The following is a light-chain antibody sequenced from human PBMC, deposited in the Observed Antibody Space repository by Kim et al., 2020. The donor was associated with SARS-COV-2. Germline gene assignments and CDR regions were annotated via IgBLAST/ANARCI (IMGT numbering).Light chain of an antibody. CDR1: QSISSY. CDR2: AAS. Sequence: DIQMTQSPSSLSASVGDRVTITCRASQSISSYLNWYQQKPEKAPKVLIYAASSLQSGVPSRFSGSGSGTDFTLTISSLQPEDFATYYCQQSYSTPRTFVQGTKGEIK. J-gene: IGKJ1*01. CDR3: QQSYSTPRT. V-gene: IGKV1-39*01.